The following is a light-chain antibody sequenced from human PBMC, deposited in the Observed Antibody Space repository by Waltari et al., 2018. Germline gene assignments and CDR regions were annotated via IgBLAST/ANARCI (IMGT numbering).Light chain of an antibody. Sequence: IQLTQSPSSLSASVGDRVTITCRASQGISSYLAWYQQKPGKAPKLLIYAASTLQSGVPSRVSGSGSGTDFTLTISSLQPEDFATYYCQQLNRYPLTFGGGTKVEIK. V-gene: IGKV1-9*01. CDR1: QGISSY. CDR2: AAS. J-gene: IGKJ4*01. CDR3: QQLNRYPLT.